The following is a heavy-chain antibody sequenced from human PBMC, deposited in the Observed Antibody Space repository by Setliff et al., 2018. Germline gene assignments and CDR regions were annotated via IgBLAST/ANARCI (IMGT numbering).Heavy chain of an antibody. CDR3: ARSAANGGHDPFDI. V-gene: IGHV3-21*01. CDR1: GFTFSSHW. D-gene: IGHD6-25*01. Sequence: GGSLRLSCAVSGFTFSSHWMNWVRQAPGKGLEWVSSISDSSFHIYYRDSVKGRFTISRDNARNSLYLQMNSLRADDTAVYYCARSAANGGHDPFDIWGQGTMVTVSS. J-gene: IGHJ3*02. CDR2: ISDSSFHI.